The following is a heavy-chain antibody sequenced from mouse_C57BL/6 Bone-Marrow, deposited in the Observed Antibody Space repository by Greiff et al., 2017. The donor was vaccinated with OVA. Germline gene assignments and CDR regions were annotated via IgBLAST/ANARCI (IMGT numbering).Heavy chain of an antibody. Sequence: QVQLQQSGAELARPGASVKLSCKASGYTFTSYGISWVKQRTGQGLEWIGEIYPRSGNTYYNEKFKGKATLTADKSSSTAYMELRSLTSEDSAVYFCAKITTVVDAWFAYWGQGTLVTVSA. CDR1: GYTFTSYG. D-gene: IGHD1-1*01. CDR3: AKITTVVDAWFAY. J-gene: IGHJ3*01. CDR2: IYPRSGNT. V-gene: IGHV1-81*01.